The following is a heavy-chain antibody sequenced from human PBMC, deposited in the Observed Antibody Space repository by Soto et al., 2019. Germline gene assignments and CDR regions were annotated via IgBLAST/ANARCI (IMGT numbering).Heavy chain of an antibody. CDR2: TIPLFGTP. CDR3: ARNYGHDCGGGDCYFYF. V-gene: IGHV1-69*01. D-gene: IGHD5-12*01. J-gene: IGHJ4*02. Sequence: QVQLVQSGAEVKKPGSSVRVSCKASGGTFSRYAINWVRQAPGHGLEWMGGTIPLFGTPNYAQKFRGRVTITADESASTAHMELRSLTSDDTAVYYCARNYGHDCGGGDCYFYFWSQGTLVTVSS. CDR1: GGTFSRYA.